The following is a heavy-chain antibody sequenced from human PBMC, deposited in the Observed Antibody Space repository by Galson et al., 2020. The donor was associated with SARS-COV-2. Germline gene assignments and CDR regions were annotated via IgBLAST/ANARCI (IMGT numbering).Heavy chain of an antibody. CDR3: ARDYYYGSGSYFYYYYGMDV. Sequence: GESLKISCAASGFTFSSYEMNWVRQAPGKGLEWVSYISSSGSTIYYADSVKGRFTISRDNAKNSLYLQMNSLRAEDTAVYYCARDYYYGSGSYFYYYYGMDVWGQGTTVTVSS. V-gene: IGHV3-48*03. D-gene: IGHD3-10*01. CDR1: GFTFSSYE. CDR2: ISSSGSTI. J-gene: IGHJ6*02.